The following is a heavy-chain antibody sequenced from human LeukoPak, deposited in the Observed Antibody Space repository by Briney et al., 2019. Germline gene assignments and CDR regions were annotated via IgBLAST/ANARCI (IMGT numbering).Heavy chain of an antibody. D-gene: IGHD1-1*01. Sequence: PGGSLRLSCAASGFTFSTSGRNWVRQAPGRGLEWDSSISPTGGAIFYADSVRGRFTISRDSAKSSLFLQMNSLKAEDTALYFCASGIRERGFDSWGQGTLVTVSS. J-gene: IGHJ4*02. CDR3: ASGIRERGFDS. CDR1: GFTFSTSG. V-gene: IGHV3-21*01. CDR2: ISPTGGAI.